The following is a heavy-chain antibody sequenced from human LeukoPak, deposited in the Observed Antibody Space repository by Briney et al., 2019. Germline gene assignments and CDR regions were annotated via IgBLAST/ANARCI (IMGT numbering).Heavy chain of an antibody. V-gene: IGHV7-4-1*02. CDR2: INTNTGHP. CDR3: ATSLGAGSDAFAL. CDR1: GFTFTDYY. Sequence: ASVKVSCKASGFTFTDYYMNWVRQTPGQGLEWMGWINTNTGHPTYGQGFTPRFVFSLDTSVSTAFLQISTLKPADTAIYYCATSLGAGSDAFALWGQGTMVTVSS. J-gene: IGHJ3*01. D-gene: IGHD6-13*01.